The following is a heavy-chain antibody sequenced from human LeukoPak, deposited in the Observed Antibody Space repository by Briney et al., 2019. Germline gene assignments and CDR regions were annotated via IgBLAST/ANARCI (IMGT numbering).Heavy chain of an antibody. V-gene: IGHV4-59*01. J-gene: IGHJ4*02. D-gene: IGHD6-19*01. Sequence: SETLSLTCTVSGGSISSYYWSWIRQPPGKGLEWIGYIYYSGGTNYNPSLKSRVTISVDTSKNQFSLKLSSVTAADTAVYYCARAPSRWLVFDYWGQGTLVTVSS. CDR2: IYYSGGT. CDR3: ARAPSRWLVFDY. CDR1: GGSISSYY.